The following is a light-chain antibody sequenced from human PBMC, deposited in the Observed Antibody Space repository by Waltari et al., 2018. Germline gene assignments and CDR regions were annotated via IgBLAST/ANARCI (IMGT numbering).Light chain of an antibody. CDR2: SNN. J-gene: IGLJ2*01. CDR3: ATWDDSLNGL. V-gene: IGLV1-44*01. Sequence: QSVLTQPPSVSGPPGQRVSFSCSGRSSNTGRKSVNWYQQVPGTAPELLIYSNNQRPSGVPDRFSGSKSGTSASLAISGLQSGDEADYYCATWDDSLNGLFGGGTRLTVL. CDR1: SSNTGRKS.